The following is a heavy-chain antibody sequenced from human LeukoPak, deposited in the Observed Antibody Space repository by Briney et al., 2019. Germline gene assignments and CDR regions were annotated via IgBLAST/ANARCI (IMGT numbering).Heavy chain of an antibody. Sequence: GASVKVSCKASGGTFSSYAISWVRQAPGQGLEWMGWISAYNGNTNYAQKLQGRVTMTTDTSTSTAYMELRSLRSDDTAVYYCARTVVVVAATRENWFDPWGQGTLVTVSS. CDR3: ARTVVVVAATRENWFDP. CDR2: ISAYNGNT. J-gene: IGHJ5*02. D-gene: IGHD2-15*01. CDR1: GGTFSSYA. V-gene: IGHV1-18*01.